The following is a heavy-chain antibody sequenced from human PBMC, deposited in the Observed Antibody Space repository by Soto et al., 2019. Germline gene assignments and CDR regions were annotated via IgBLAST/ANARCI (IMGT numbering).Heavy chain of an antibody. CDR1: GFTFSSYG. Sequence: QVQLVESGGGVVQPGRSLRLSCAASGFTFSSYGMHWVRQAPGKGLEWVAVISYDGSNKYYADSVKGRFTISRDNSQNPLYLQMSSLRAEDTAVYYCAKDPYYDILTGYFPDWGQGTLVTVSS. J-gene: IGHJ4*02. CDR3: AKDPYYDILTGYFPD. V-gene: IGHV3-30*18. D-gene: IGHD3-9*01. CDR2: ISYDGSNK.